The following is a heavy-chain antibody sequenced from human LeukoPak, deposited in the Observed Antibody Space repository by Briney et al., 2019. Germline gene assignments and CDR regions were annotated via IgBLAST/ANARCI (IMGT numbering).Heavy chain of an antibody. CDR3: ARGVGRTWSFDH. CDR1: GFSFSDYY. D-gene: IGHD3-10*01. V-gene: IGHV3-11*01. CDR2: VSSSGSIT. Sequence: GGSLRLSCPASGFSFSDYYMSWIRQAPGKGLEWVSHVSSSGSITKYADSVKGRFTISRDNAKNSLFLQMNSLRAEDTAVCYCARGVGRTWSFDHWGQGTLVTVSS. J-gene: IGHJ4*02.